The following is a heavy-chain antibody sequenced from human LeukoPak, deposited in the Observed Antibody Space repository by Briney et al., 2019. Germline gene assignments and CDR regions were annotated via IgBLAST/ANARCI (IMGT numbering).Heavy chain of an antibody. V-gene: IGHV4-34*01. D-gene: IGHD3-10*01. CDR1: GGSFSGYY. CDR3: ARQYHYYGSGTLDY. CDR2: INHSGST. Sequence: KPSETLSLACAVYGGSFSGYYWSWIRQPPGKGLEWIGEINHSGSTNYNPSLKSRVTISVDTSKNQFSLKLSSVTAADTAVYYCARQYHYYGSGTLDYWGQGTLVTVSS. J-gene: IGHJ4*02.